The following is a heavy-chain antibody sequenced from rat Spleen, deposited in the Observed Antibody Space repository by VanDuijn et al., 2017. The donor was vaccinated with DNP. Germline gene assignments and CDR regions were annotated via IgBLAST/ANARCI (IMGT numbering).Heavy chain of an antibody. CDR1: GFTFSDYN. V-gene: IGHV5S10*01. Sequence: EVQLVESGGGLVQPGRSLKLSCAASGFTFSDYNMAWVRQAPKKGLEGVATIIYDVCNTYYRDSVKGRFTISRDNAKSTLYLQMDSLRSEDTATYYCFYNNYGYWGQGVMVTVSS. J-gene: IGHJ2*01. D-gene: IGHD1-10*01. CDR3: FYNNYGY. CDR2: IIYDVCNT.